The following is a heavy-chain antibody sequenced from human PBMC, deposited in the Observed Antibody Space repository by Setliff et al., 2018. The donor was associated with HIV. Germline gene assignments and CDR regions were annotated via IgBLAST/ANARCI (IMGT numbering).Heavy chain of an antibody. J-gene: IGHJ4*02. CDR3: ARDRYSGSSTDY. Sequence: GGSLRLSCAASGFTFSSYAMSWVRQAPGKGLEWVTGITGSGGSTFNADSVKGRFTISRDNVKNSLYLQMNSLRAEDTAVYYCARDRYSGSSTDYWGQGTLVTVSS. V-gene: IGHV3-23*01. CDR2: ITGSGGST. D-gene: IGHD1-26*01. CDR1: GFTFSSYA.